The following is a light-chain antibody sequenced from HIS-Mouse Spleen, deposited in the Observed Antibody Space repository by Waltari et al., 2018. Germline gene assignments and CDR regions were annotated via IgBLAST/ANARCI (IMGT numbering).Light chain of an antibody. CDR1: SSDVGGYNY. CDR3: CSYAGSYTGV. J-gene: IGLJ1*01. CDR2: DVS. Sequence: QSALTQPRSVSGSPGQSVTISCTGTSSDVGGYNYVSWYQQHPGKAPKLMIYDVSKRPSGVPDRFSGSKSGNTASLTISGLQAEDEADYHCCSYAGSYTGVFGTGTKVTVL. V-gene: IGLV2-11*01.